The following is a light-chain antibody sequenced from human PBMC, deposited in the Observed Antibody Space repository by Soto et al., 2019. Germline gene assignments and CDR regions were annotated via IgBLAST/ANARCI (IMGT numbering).Light chain of an antibody. Sequence: EIVMTQSPATLSVSPGERATLSCRASQSVSSNLAWYQQKPGQGPRLLLYGASTRATGIPARFGGSGSGTDFTLTISSLQSEDFAVYYCQQSNNWPYTFGQGTKLEIK. V-gene: IGKV3-15*01. CDR2: GAS. CDR3: QQSNNWPYT. CDR1: QSVSSN. J-gene: IGKJ2*01.